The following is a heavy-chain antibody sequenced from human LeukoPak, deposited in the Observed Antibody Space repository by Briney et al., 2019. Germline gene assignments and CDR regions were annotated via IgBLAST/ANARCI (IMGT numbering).Heavy chain of an antibody. V-gene: IGHV1-8*01. CDR2: MNPNSGNT. D-gene: IGHD1-26*01. Sequence: ASVKVSCKASGYTFSSYDVNWVRQATGQGLEWMGWMNPNSGNTGYAQEFQGRVTMTTDTSTNTAYMELRSLRSEDTAVYYCATDRRELLLGYWGQGTLVTVSS. CDR1: GYTFSSYD. J-gene: IGHJ4*02. CDR3: ATDRRELLLGY.